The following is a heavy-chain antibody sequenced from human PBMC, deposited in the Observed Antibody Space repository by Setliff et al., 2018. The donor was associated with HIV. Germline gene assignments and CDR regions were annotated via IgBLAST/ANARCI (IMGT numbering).Heavy chain of an antibody. CDR2: ITDSGSTT. Sequence: PGGSLRLSCAASGFTFSKYYMNWVRQTPGKGLEWVSGITDSGSTTYYDDSVKGRFTISRDNSKNTLYLQINSLRAEDTAVYYCAKAQWLLSHWGFDPWGQGTLVTVSS. CDR3: AKAQWLLSHWGFDP. CDR1: GFTFSKYY. V-gene: IGHV3-23*01. D-gene: IGHD3-3*01. J-gene: IGHJ5*02.